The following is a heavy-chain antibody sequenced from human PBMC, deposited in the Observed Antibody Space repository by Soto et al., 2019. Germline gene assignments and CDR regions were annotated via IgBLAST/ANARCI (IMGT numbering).Heavy chain of an antibody. CDR3: ARWGTTGGFDL. D-gene: IGHD3-16*01. V-gene: IGHV3-30*19. Sequence: QVQLVESGGGVVQPGTSLRLSCAASGFRFKSFVMHWVRQAPGKGLEWVAFTSYDGNNKDYGDSVKGRLTGSRDNSQNTLHLQMDFLRPEDTALYYCARWGTTGGFDLWGQGTLVSVSS. CDR2: TSYDGNNK. CDR1: GFRFKSFV. J-gene: IGHJ4*02.